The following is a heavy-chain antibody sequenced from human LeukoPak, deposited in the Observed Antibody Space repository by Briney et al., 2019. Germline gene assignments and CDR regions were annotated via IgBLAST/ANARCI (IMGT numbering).Heavy chain of an antibody. Sequence: GGSLRLSCAASGFTFSFHWMSWVRQAPGKWLEWVANIKQDGSEKYYVDSVKGRFTISRDNAKNSLFLQMSSLRAEDTAVYYCARGRHSGRYPWGQGTLVTVSS. CDR2: IKQDGSEK. CDR1: GFTFSFHW. J-gene: IGHJ5*02. D-gene: IGHD5-12*01. CDR3: ARGRHSGRYP. V-gene: IGHV3-7*01.